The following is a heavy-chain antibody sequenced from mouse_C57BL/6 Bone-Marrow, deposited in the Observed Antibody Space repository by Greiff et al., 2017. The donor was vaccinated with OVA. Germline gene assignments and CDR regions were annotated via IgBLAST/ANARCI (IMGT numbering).Heavy chain of an antibody. V-gene: IGHV1-69*01. CDR3: ARGSYDGGGYDAMDY. Sequence: QVQLQQPGAELVMPGASVKLSCKASGYTFTSYWLHWVKQRPGQGLEWIGAIDPSDSYTTYNQKFKGKSTLTVDKSSSTAYMQLSSLTSEDSAVYYCARGSYDGGGYDAMDYWGQGTSVTVSS. D-gene: IGHD1-1*01. J-gene: IGHJ4*01. CDR1: GYTFTSYW. CDR2: IDPSDSYT.